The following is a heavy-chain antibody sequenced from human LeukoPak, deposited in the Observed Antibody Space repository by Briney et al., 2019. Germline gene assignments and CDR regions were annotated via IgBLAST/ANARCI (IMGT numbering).Heavy chain of an antibody. CDR3: ARGPYSSSHNYYYGMDV. D-gene: IGHD6-13*01. J-gene: IGHJ6*02. CDR1: GGSFGGYY. V-gene: IGHV4-34*01. CDR2: INHSGST. Sequence: PSETLSLTCAVYGGSFGGYYWSWIRQPPGKGLEWIGEINHSGSTNYNPSLKSRVTISVDTSKNQFSLKLSSVTAADTAVYYCARGPYSSSHNYYYGMDVWGQGTTVTVSS.